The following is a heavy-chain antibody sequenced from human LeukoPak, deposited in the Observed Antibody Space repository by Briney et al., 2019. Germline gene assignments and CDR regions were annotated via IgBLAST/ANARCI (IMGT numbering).Heavy chain of an antibody. CDR3: ANGNRCTSPNCLGYYYFYMDV. Sequence: GGSLRLSCAASGLTFSSYAMNWVRQAPGRGLEWVSGFSGSGGTTYYADSVKGRFTISRDNSKNTLYLQMNSLRAEDTAVYYCANGNRCTSPNCLGYYYFYMDVWGEGTTVTVSS. J-gene: IGHJ6*03. V-gene: IGHV3-23*01. D-gene: IGHD2-8*01. CDR2: FSGSGGTT. CDR1: GLTFSSYA.